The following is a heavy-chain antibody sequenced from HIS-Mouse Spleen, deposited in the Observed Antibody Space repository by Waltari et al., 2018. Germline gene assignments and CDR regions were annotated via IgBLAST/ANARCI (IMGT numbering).Heavy chain of an antibody. Sequence: QVQLVQSGAEVKKPGASVKVSCKASGYTFTGYYMHWVRQAPGQGLEWMGWINPNSGGTNYAQKFQGRVTMTRDTSISTAYMELSRLRSDDTAVYYCARDLEDDFWSGYDAFDIWGQGTMVTVSS. CDR2: INPNSGGT. CDR1: GYTFTGYY. D-gene: IGHD3-3*01. CDR3: ARDLEDDFWSGYDAFDI. J-gene: IGHJ3*02. V-gene: IGHV1-2*02.